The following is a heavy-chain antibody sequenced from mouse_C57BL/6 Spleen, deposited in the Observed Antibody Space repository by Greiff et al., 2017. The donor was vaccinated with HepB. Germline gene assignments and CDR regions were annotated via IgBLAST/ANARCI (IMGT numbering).Heavy chain of an antibody. J-gene: IGHJ3*01. D-gene: IGHD1-1*01. CDR3: APDYYGSTAWFAY. CDR2: IHPNSGST. CDR1: GYTFTSYW. V-gene: IGHV1-64*01. Sequence: QVQLQQPGAELVKPGASVKLSCKASGYTFTSYWMHWVKQRPGQGLEWIGMIHPNSGSTNYNEKFKSKATLTVDKSSSTACMQLSSLTSEDSAVYYCAPDYYGSTAWFAYWGQGTLVTVSA.